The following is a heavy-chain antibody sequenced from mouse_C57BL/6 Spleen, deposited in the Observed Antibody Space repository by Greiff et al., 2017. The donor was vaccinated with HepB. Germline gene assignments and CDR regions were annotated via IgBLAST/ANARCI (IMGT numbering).Heavy chain of an antibody. D-gene: IGHD2-5*01. CDR2: ISDGGSYT. V-gene: IGHV5-4*01. CDR3: ARAYYSNYDAMDY. J-gene: IGHJ4*01. CDR1: GFTFSSYA. Sequence: EVQRVESGGGLVKPGGSLKLSCAASGFTFSSYAMSWVRQTPEKRLEWVATISDGGSYTYYPDNVKGRFTISRDNAKNNLYLQMSHLKSEDTAMYYCARAYYSNYDAMDYWGQGTSVTVSS.